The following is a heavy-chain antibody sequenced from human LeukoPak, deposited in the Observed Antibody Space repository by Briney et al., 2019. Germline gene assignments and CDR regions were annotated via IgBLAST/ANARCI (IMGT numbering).Heavy chain of an antibody. D-gene: IGHD1-1*01. CDR3: ARGTGQYYYYYGMDV. J-gene: IGHJ6*02. CDR2: IYYSGST. V-gene: IGHV4-39*01. CDR1: GGSISSSSYY. Sequence: SETLSLTCTVSGGSISSSSYYWGWIRQPPGKGLEWIGSIYYSGSTYYNPSLKSRATISVDTSKNQFSLKLSSVTAADTAVYYCARGTGQYYYYYGMDVWGQGTTVTVSS.